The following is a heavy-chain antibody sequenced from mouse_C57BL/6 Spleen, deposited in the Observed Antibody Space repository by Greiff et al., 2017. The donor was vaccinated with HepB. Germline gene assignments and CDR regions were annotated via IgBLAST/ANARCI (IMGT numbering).Heavy chain of an antibody. V-gene: IGHV1-85*01. J-gene: IGHJ4*01. D-gene: IGHD1-1*01. CDR1: GYTFTSYD. Sequence: QVQLQQSGPELVKPGASVKLSCKASGYTFTSYDINWVKQRPGQGLEWIGWIYPRDGSTKYNEKFKGKATLTVDTSSSTAYMELHSLTSEDSAVYFCALYYGSARYAMDYWGQGTSVTVSS. CDR2: IYPRDGST. CDR3: ALYYGSARYAMDY.